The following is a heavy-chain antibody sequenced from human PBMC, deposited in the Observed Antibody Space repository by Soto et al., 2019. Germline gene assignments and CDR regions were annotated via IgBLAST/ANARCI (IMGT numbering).Heavy chain of an antibody. J-gene: IGHJ4*02. CDR3: AHRPRGEFLFDY. CDR2: IYWDDDK. D-gene: IGHD3-10*01. CDR1: GFSLSTSGVG. V-gene: IGHV2-5*02. Sequence: QITLKESGTTLVKPTQTLTLTCTFSGFSLSTSGVGVGWIRQPPGKALEWLALIYWDDDKRYSPSLKSRLTITKDTSKNQVVLTMTNMDPVDTATYYCAHRPRGEFLFDYWGQGTLVTVSS.